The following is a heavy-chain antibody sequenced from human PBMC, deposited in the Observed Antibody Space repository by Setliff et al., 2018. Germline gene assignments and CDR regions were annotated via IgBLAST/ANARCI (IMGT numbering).Heavy chain of an antibody. CDR1: GFTFSTIW. CDR2: IMTDGSGK. CDR3: VTDWSGPDNTFGY. V-gene: IGHV3-7*01. J-gene: IGHJ4*02. D-gene: IGHD1-1*01. Sequence: GGSLRLSCAASGFTFSTIWMSWARQAPGKGLEWVAMIMTDGSGKYYVDSVEGRFTISRDNTKNSLDLQMTSLRAEDAAVYYCVTDWSGPDNTFGYWGQGTLVTVSS.